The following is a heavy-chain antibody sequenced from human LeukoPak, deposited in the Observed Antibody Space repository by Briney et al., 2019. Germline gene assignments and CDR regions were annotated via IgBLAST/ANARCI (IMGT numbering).Heavy chain of an antibody. CDR2: IIPILGIA. D-gene: IGHD4-23*01. CDR3: ARDHWVGGQSDFDY. Sequence: SVKVSCKASGGTFSSYAISWVRQAPGQGLEWMGRIIPILGIANYAQKFQGRVTITADKSTSTAYMELSSLRSEDTAVYYCARDHWVGGQSDFDYWGQGTLATVSS. J-gene: IGHJ4*02. CDR1: GGTFSSYA. V-gene: IGHV1-69*04.